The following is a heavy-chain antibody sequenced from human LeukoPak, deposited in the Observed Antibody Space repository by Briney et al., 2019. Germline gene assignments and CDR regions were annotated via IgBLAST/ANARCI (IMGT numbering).Heavy chain of an antibody. CDR1: GFTFSSYA. Sequence: PGGSLRLSCVASGFTFSSYAMSWVRQAPGKGLEWVSAISGSGGSTYYADSVKGRFSISRDNSKNTLYVQMNSLRAEDTAVYYCAKYDMVRGVNVDYWGQGTLVTVSP. CDR3: AKYDMVRGVNVDY. J-gene: IGHJ4*02. D-gene: IGHD3-10*01. V-gene: IGHV3-23*01. CDR2: ISGSGGST.